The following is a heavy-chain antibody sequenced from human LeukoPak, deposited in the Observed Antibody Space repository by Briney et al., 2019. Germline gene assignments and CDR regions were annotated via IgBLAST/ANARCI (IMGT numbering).Heavy chain of an antibody. V-gene: IGHV4-31*03. CDR3: ARNPFPAAPNWFDP. D-gene: IGHD2-2*01. J-gene: IGHJ5*02. CDR1: GGSISSGGYS. CDR2: IYYSGST. Sequence: PSETLSLTCTVSGGSISSGGYSWSWLRQHPGKGLEWIGYIYYSGSTYYNPSLKSRVTISVDTSKNQFSLKLSSVTAADTAVYYCARNPFPAAPNWFDPWGQGTLVTVSS.